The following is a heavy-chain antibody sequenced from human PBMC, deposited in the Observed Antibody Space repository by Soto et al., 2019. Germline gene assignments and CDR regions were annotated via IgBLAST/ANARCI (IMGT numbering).Heavy chain of an antibody. Sequence: SVKVSCKASGGTFSSYAISWVRQAPGQGLGWMGGIIPIFGTANYAQKFQGRVTITADESTSTAYMELSSLRSEDTAVYYCARDASELRYLDWLSGYAFDIWGQGTMVTVSS. CDR2: IIPIFGTA. V-gene: IGHV1-69*13. D-gene: IGHD3-9*01. CDR3: ARDASELRYLDWLSGYAFDI. J-gene: IGHJ3*02. CDR1: GGTFSSYA.